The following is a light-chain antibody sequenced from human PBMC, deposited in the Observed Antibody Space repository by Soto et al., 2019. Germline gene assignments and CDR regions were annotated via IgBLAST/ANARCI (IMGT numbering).Light chain of an antibody. CDR1: QSVSSSY. J-gene: IGKJ1*01. CDR2: GAS. CDR3: QQYGSTPVT. V-gene: IGKV3-20*01. Sequence: IMLTQSLCTLSLSPGERATLSCLASQSVSSSYLAWYQQKPGQAPRLLIYGASSRATGIPDRFSGSGSGTDFTLTINRLEPEDFAVYYCQQYGSTPVTFGQGTKVDIK.